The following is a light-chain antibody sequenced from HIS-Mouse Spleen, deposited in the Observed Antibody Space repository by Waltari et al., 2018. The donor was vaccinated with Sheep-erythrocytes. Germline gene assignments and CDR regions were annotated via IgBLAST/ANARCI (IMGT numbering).Light chain of an antibody. CDR3: QQRSNWYT. V-gene: IGKV3-11*01. Sequence: EIVLTQSPATLSLSPGERATLSCRASQSVSSYLAWYQQKPGQAPRLLIYDASNGATGIPARFGGSGSGTDFTLTISSLEPEDFAVYYCQQRSNWYTFGQGTKLEIK. J-gene: IGKJ2*01. CDR2: DAS. CDR1: QSVSSY.